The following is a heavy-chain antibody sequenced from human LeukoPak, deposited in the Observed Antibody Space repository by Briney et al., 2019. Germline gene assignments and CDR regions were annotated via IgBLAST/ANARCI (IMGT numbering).Heavy chain of an antibody. CDR2: INNGAGGT. Sequence: PGGSLRLSCAASGFTFSTYAMTWVRQAPGKGLEWVSSINNGAGGTFFADAVRGRFTISRDDSRSMVYLQMNSLRAEDTAVYYCTRSGLATCHYWDRGTLVTVSS. CDR3: TRSGLATCHY. CDR1: GFTFSTYA. J-gene: IGHJ4*02. D-gene: IGHD3-10*01. V-gene: IGHV3-23*01.